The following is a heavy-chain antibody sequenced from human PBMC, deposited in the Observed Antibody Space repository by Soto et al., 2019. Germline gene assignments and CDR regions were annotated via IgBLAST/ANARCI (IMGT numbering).Heavy chain of an antibody. CDR2: ISSSGSTI. Sequence: PGGSLRLSCAASGFTFSDYYMSWIRQAPGKGLEWVSYISSSGSTIYYADSVKGRFTISRDNAKNSLYLQMNSLRAEDTAVYYCARDPSTLRGYDFWSGYYRGYYFDYWGQGTLVTVSS. D-gene: IGHD3-3*01. V-gene: IGHV3-11*01. J-gene: IGHJ4*02. CDR1: GFTFSDYY. CDR3: ARDPSTLRGYDFWSGYYRGYYFDY.